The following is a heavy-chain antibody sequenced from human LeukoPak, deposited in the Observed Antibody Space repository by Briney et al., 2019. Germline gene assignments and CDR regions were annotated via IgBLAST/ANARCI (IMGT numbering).Heavy chain of an antibody. Sequence: GGSLRLSCAASEFSVGSNYMTWVRQAPGKGLEWVSAISGSGGSTYYADSVKGRFTISRDNSKNTLYLQMNSLRAEDTAVYYCAKELTGIAVAGTLGAFDIWGQGTMVTVSS. CDR2: ISGSGGST. V-gene: IGHV3-23*01. J-gene: IGHJ3*02. CDR3: AKELTGIAVAGTLGAFDI. CDR1: EFSVGSNY. D-gene: IGHD6-19*01.